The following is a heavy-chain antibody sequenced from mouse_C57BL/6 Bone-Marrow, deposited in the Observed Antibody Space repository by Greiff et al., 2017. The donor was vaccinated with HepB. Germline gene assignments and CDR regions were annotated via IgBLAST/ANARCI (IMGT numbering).Heavy chain of an antibody. D-gene: IGHD1-1*01. V-gene: IGHV3-6*01. Sequence: VQLQQSGPGLVKPSQSLSLTCSVTGYSITSGYYWNWIRQFPGNKLEWMGYISYDGSNNYNPSLKNRISITRDTSKNQFFLKLNSVTTEDTATYYCARWDYYGSLWYFDVWGTGTTVTVSS. CDR3: ARWDYYGSLWYFDV. J-gene: IGHJ1*03. CDR1: GYSITSGYY. CDR2: ISYDGSN.